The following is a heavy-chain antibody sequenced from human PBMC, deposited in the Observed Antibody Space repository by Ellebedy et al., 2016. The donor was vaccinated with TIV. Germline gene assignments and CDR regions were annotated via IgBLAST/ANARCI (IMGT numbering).Heavy chain of an antibody. CDR2: IGYSGST. D-gene: IGHD3-9*01. CDR3: ARDAYDTVTGWSEGMDV. V-gene: IGHV4-31*03. J-gene: IGHJ6*02. CDR1: GGSISSSNYY. Sequence: SETLSLTCTVSGGSISSSNYYWTWVRQHPGKGLEWIGYIGYSGSTYYSPSLRSRGIISVDTSKNQFPLKLNSVTAADTAVYYCARDAYDTVTGWSEGMDVWGQGTTVTVSS.